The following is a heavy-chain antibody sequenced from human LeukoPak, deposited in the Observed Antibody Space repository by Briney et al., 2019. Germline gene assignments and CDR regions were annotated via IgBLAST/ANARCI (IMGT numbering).Heavy chain of an antibody. CDR1: GFTVSSNY. CDR2: TYTGGST. V-gene: IGHV3-53*01. CDR3: ARDMSYYFDY. Sequence: GGSLRLSCAASGFTVSSNYMSWVRQAPGKGLEWVSVTYTGGSTNYADSVKGRFSISRDNSKNTLYLQMNSLRAEDTAVYYCARDMSYYFDYWGQGTLVTVSS. J-gene: IGHJ4*02.